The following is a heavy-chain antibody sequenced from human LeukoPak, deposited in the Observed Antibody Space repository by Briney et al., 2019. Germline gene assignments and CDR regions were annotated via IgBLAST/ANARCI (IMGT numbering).Heavy chain of an antibody. CDR2: IYTSGST. CDR1: GGSISSYY. Sequence: SETLSLTCTVSGGSISSYYWSWIRQPAGKGLEWIGRIYTSGSTNYNPSLKSRVTMSVDTSKNQFSLKLSSVTAADTAVYYCARDLFDYYDSSGYSGDAFDIWGQGTMVTVSS. CDR3: ARDLFDYYDSSGYSGDAFDI. J-gene: IGHJ3*02. D-gene: IGHD3-22*01. V-gene: IGHV4-4*07.